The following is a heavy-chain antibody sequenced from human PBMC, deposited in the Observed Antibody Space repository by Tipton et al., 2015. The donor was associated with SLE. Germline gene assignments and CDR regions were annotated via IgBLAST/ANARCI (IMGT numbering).Heavy chain of an antibody. CDR2: IYNSGST. CDR3: ARQVDTEAVGSWNFAF. J-gene: IGHJ2*01. Sequence: TLSLTCSVSGDSVANSYWSWIRQPPGKGLEWIGYIYNSGSTNYNPSPKSRVTISVDASKNQLSLRLSSVTAADTAVYYCARQVDTEAVGSWNFAFWGRGTLVTVSS. D-gene: IGHD5-18*01. CDR1: GDSVANSY. V-gene: IGHV4-59*08.